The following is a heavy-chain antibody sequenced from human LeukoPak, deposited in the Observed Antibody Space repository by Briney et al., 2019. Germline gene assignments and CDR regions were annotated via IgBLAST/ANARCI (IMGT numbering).Heavy chain of an antibody. CDR1: GYSISSGFY. Sequence: SSETLSLTCTVSGYSISSGFYWGWIRQPPGKGLKWIGSIYHSGSTYFNPSLKSRVTISVDTSKNQFSLKLSSVTAADTAVYYCASLLGNYGGNPWGDYYYYMDVWGKGTTVTVSS. D-gene: IGHD4-23*01. CDR2: IYHSGST. V-gene: IGHV4-38-2*02. CDR3: ASLLGNYGGNPWGDYYYYMDV. J-gene: IGHJ6*03.